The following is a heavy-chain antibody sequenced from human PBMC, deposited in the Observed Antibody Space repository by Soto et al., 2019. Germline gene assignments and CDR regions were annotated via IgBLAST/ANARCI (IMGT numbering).Heavy chain of an antibody. CDR2: IIPMFDIK. CDR3: AKEAGDH. Sequence: ASVKVSCKTSGGNFNTYALTWVRQAPGQGLEWIGGIIPMFDIKNVAQRFQGRVTLNADDSMTTAYMEMTSLRSDDTAVYYCAKEAGDHWGQGTLVTVSS. J-gene: IGHJ4*02. V-gene: IGHV1-69*13. D-gene: IGHD3-10*01. CDR1: GGNFNTYA.